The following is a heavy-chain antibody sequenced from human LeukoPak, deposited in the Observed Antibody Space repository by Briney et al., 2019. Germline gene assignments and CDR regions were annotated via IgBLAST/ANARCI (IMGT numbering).Heavy chain of an antibody. D-gene: IGHD6-13*01. CDR3: ASHFALGGSSYSGIDY. CDR1: GSSFTSYW. V-gene: IGHV5-51*01. CDR2: IYPGDSAT. J-gene: IGHJ4*02. Sequence: GASLQISWQGSGSSFTSYWIGWGRPLPEKGLERRGIIYPGDSATSYSPSFQGQATISADKSISTAYLQWSRLKASDTAMYYCASHFALGGSSYSGIDYWGQGTLVTVSS.